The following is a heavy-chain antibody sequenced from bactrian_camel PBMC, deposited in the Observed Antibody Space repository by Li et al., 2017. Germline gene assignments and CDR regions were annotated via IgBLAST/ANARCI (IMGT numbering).Heavy chain of an antibody. V-gene: IGHV3S7*01. CDR1: GFTFSSFD. D-gene: IGHD6*01. Sequence: HVQLVESGGGLVQPGGSLSLSCAASGFTFSSFDMSWVRQAPGRGLEWVSGILSDGGNTYYADSVKGRFTISRDNAKNTVYLQMNSLKSEDTALYYCATDRFFGSWGQGTQVTVS. CDR3: ATDRFFGS. J-gene: IGHJ4*01. CDR2: ILSDGGNT.